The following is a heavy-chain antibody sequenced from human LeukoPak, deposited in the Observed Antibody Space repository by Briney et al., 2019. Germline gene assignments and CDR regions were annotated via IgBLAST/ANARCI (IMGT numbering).Heavy chain of an antibody. D-gene: IGHD4-17*01. V-gene: IGHV3-23*01. CDR1: GFTFSSYE. J-gene: IGHJ5*02. CDR3: AKTQSFATVTTFRGNWFDP. CDR2: ISGSGGST. Sequence: GGSLRLSCAASGFTFSSYEMNWVRQAPGKGLEWVSSISGSGGSTYYADSVKGRFTISRDNSKNTLFLQMNSLKADDTAVYYCAKTQSFATVTTFRGNWFDPWGQGTLVTVSS.